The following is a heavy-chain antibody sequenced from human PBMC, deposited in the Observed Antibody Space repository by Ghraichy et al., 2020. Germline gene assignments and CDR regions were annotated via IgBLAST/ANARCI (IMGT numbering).Heavy chain of an antibody. J-gene: IGHJ6*02. CDR2: ISYDGSNK. CDR3: AKGRCSGYDWVCRYYGMDV. V-gene: IGHV3-30*18. Sequence: GGSLRLSCAASGFTFSSYGMHWVRQAPGKGLEWVAVISYDGSNKYYADSVKGRFTISRDNSKNTLYLQMNSLRAEDTAVYYCAKGRCSGYDWVCRYYGMDVWGQGTTVTVSS. CDR1: GFTFSSYG. D-gene: IGHD5-12*01.